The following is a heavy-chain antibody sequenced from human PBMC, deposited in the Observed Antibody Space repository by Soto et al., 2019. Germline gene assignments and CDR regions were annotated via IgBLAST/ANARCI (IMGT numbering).Heavy chain of an antibody. CDR1: GGSFSGYY. Sequence: QVQLQQWGAGLLKPSETLSLTCAVYGGSFSGYYWSWIRQPPGKGLEWIGEINHSGSTNYNPSLKSRVTISVDTSKNQFSRKLSSVTAADTAVYYCARGGWLHCSSTSCYAGSFDYWGQGTLVTVSS. J-gene: IGHJ4*02. CDR3: ARGGWLHCSSTSCYAGSFDY. CDR2: INHSGST. V-gene: IGHV4-34*01. D-gene: IGHD2-2*01.